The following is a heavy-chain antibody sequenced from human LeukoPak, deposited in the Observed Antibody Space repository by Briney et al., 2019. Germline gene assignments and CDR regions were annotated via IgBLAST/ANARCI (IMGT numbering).Heavy chain of an antibody. CDR3: ARDYHKLRWSKGPFDY. CDR1: GYTFTGYY. V-gene: IGHV1-69*04. CDR2: IIPILGIA. D-gene: IGHD4-23*01. Sequence: ASVKVSCKASGYTFTGYYMHWVRQAPGQGLEWMGRIIPILGIANCAQKFQGRVTITADKSTSTAYMELSSLRSEDTAVYYCARDYHKLRWSKGPFDYWGQGTLVTVSS. J-gene: IGHJ4*02.